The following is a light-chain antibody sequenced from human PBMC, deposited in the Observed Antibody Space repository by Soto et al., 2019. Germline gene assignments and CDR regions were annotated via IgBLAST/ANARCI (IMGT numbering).Light chain of an antibody. CDR1: SSDVGGCNY. V-gene: IGLV2-14*01. CDR2: DVS. CDR3: SSYTRSSTPYV. Sequence: QSALTQPASVSGSPGQSVTISCTGTSSDVGGCNYVSWYQQHPGKAPKLMIYDVSNRPSGVSNRFYGSKSGNTASLTISGLQAEDEADYYCSSYTRSSTPYVFGTGTKVTVL. J-gene: IGLJ1*01.